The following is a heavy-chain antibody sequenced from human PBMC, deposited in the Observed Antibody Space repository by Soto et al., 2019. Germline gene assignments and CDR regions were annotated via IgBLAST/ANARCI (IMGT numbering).Heavy chain of an antibody. CDR2: IYYSGST. Sequence: SETLSLTCTVSGGSFSSSSYYWGWIRQPPGKGLEWIGYIYYSGSTYYNPSLKSRVTISVDTSKNQFSLKLSSVTAADTAVYYCARAAFGVVHYWGQGTLVTVSS. J-gene: IGHJ4*02. CDR3: ARAAFGVVHY. CDR1: GGSFSSSSYY. D-gene: IGHD3-3*01. V-gene: IGHV4-30-4*08.